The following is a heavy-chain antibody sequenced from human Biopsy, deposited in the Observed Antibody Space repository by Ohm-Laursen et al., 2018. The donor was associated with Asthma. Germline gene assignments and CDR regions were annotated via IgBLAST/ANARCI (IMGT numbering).Heavy chain of an antibody. Sequence: SLRLSCAAPGFTFSIYDIHWVRQAPGKGLVWVAVISYDGGNKFYGDSVKGRFTLSRDNSRNTLYLQMNSLRVEDTAIYYCARTHERWTSIQDDALDIWGQGTMVIVSS. D-gene: IGHD4-23*01. V-gene: IGHV3-30*03. J-gene: IGHJ3*02. CDR2: ISYDGGNK. CDR3: ARTHERWTSIQDDALDI. CDR1: GFTFSIYD.